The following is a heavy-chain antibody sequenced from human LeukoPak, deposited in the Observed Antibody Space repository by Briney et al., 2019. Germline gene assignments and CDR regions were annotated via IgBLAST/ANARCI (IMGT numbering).Heavy chain of an antibody. CDR2: ISSSGTTI. V-gene: IGHV3-48*03. CDR1: GFTLSSYE. D-gene: IGHD3-3*01. Sequence: GGSLRLSCAASGFTLSSYEMNWVRQAPGKGLEWVSYISSSGTTIYYADSVKGRFTISRDNAKNSLCLQINSLRAEDTAVYYCAREEASGALDALDIWGQGTMVTVSS. CDR3: AREEASGALDALDI. J-gene: IGHJ3*02.